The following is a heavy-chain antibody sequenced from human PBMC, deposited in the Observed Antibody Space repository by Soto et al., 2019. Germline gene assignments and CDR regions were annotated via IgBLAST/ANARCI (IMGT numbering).Heavy chain of an antibody. V-gene: IGHV4-30-4*01. CDR1: GASISGSDYF. D-gene: IGHD3-3*01. CDR2: IHDSGTT. Sequence: QVQLQASGPGLVKPSQTLSLVCTVSGASISGSDYFWTWIRHPPGKVLEWIGYIHDSGTTFYAPSLRGRVVTSIDRSKNQFSLTLSSVTAADTAVYFCARTTYYNFWRIINWGQGTLVTVSS. CDR3: ARTTYYNFWRIIN. J-gene: IGHJ4*02.